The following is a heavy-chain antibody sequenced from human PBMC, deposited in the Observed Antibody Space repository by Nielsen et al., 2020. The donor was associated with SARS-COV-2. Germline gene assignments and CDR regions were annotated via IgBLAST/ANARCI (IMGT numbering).Heavy chain of an antibody. J-gene: IGHJ4*02. D-gene: IGHD2-2*01. CDR3: ARDGSTRATATDY. Sequence: GRFTISRDNSKNTLFLQMNSLRPEDTAVYFCARDGSTRATATDYWGQGTLVTVS. V-gene: IGHV3-30*01.